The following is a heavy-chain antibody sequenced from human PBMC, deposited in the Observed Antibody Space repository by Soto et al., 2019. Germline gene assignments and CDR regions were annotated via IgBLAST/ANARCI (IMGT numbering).Heavy chain of an antibody. CDR3: ARDTGYDHDAFDI. CDR2: INPTGSMT. CDR1: GYSFITSYY. J-gene: IGHJ3*02. V-gene: IGHV1-46*01. D-gene: IGHD5-12*01. Sequence: QVQLVQSGAEVKKPGASVKVSCKASGYSFITSYYMHWVRQAPGQGLEWMGIINPTGSMTKYSQRFQVRLTMTRDTSTSTDYMELTTLTSEDTAVYFCARDTGYDHDAFDIWGQGTMVTVSS.